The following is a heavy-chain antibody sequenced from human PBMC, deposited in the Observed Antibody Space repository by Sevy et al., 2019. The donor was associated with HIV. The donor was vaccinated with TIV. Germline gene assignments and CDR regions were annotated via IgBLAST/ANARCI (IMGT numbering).Heavy chain of an antibody. CDR1: GGYISRYD. Sequence: SETLSLTCTVSGGYISRYDWSWIRQPPGKGLEWIGYISYSGSTNYNPSLKSRVTISVDTSQNQFSLRLSSVTAADTAVYYCTKYRGDYYDSSGYGNWFFDLWGRGTLVTGSS. D-gene: IGHD3-22*01. J-gene: IGHJ2*01. CDR3: TKYRGDYYDSSGYGNWFFDL. CDR2: ISYSGST. V-gene: IGHV4-59*12.